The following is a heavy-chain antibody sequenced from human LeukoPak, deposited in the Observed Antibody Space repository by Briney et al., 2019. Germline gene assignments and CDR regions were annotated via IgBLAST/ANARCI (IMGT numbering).Heavy chain of an antibody. Sequence: SETLSLTCAVYGGSFSGYYWSWIRQPPGKGLEWIGEINHSGSTNYNPSLKSRVTISVDTSKNQFSLKLSSVTAADTAVYYCARGNAAAMDYWGQGTLVTVSS. CDR3: ARGNAAAMDY. CDR1: GGSFSGYY. D-gene: IGHD2-15*01. V-gene: IGHV4-34*01. CDR2: INHSGST. J-gene: IGHJ4*02.